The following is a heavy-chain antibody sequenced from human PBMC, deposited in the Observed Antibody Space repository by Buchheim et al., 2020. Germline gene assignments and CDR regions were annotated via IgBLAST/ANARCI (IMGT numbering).Heavy chain of an antibody. CDR3: ARGVGGYYGSGSFDY. CDR2: INPSGGST. V-gene: IGHV1-46*01. J-gene: IGHJ4*02. CDR1: GYTFTSYY. Sequence: QVQLVQSGAEVRKPGASVKVSCKASGYTFTSYYMHWVRQAPGQGLEWMAIINPSGGSTSYAQKFQGRVTMTRDTSTSTVYLELSSLRSEDTAVFYCARGVGGYYGSGSFDYWGQGTL. D-gene: IGHD3-10*01.